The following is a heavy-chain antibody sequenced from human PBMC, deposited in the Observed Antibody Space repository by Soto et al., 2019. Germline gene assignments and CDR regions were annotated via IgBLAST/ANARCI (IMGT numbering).Heavy chain of an antibody. CDR1: GDSVSSNSAG. Sequence: PSQTLSLTCAITGDSVSSNSAGWRWVRQSPSRGLEWLGRTYYRSKWYYEYAVSVRGRITINPDTSKNQYSLQLNSVTPEDTAVYFCARGEQYRGRIFDPWGQGTLVTVSS. D-gene: IGHD1-26*01. J-gene: IGHJ5*02. CDR3: ARGEQYRGRIFDP. V-gene: IGHV6-1*01. CDR2: TYYRSKWYY.